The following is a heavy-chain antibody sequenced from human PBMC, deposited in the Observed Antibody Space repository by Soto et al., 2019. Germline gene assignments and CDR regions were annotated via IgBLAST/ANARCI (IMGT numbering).Heavy chain of an antibody. CDR1: GYSISSGYY. CDR2: IYHSGST. J-gene: IGHJ6*02. D-gene: IGHD3-10*01. Sequence: SETLSLTCAVSGYSISSGYYWGWIRQPPGKGLEWIGSIYHSGSTYYNPSLKSRVTMTRDTSISTAYMELSRLRSDDTAVYYCARDMAVGNYYGSGSPANYYYYGMDVWGQGTTVTVSS. CDR3: ARDMAVGNYYGSGSPANYYYYGMDV. V-gene: IGHV4-38-2*02.